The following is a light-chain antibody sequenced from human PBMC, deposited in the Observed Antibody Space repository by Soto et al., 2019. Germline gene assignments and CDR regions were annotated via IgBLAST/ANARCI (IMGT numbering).Light chain of an antibody. CDR1: TSNIGNNY. J-gene: IGLJ1*01. V-gene: IGLV1-51*02. CDR3: GTWDSSRGGYV. Sequence: QSALTQPPSVSAAPGQKVTISCSGSTSNIGNNYVSWFQQLPGTAPKLLIYENDKRPSGIPDRFSGSTSGTSATLGITGLQPGDEAVYYCGTWDSSRGGYVFATGTKVTVL. CDR2: END.